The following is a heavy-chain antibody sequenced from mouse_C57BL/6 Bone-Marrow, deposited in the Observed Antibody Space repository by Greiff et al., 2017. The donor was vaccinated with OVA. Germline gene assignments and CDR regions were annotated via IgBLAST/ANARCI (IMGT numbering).Heavy chain of an antibody. Sequence: QVQLKQPGAELVKPGASVKVSCKASGYTFTSYWMHWVKQRPGQGLEWIGRIHPSDSDTNYNQKFKGKATLTVDKSSSTAYMQLSSLTSEDSAVYYCAISLYYGYRWYFDVWGTGTTVTVSS. J-gene: IGHJ1*03. CDR3: AISLYYGYRWYFDV. CDR2: IHPSDSDT. V-gene: IGHV1-74*01. D-gene: IGHD2-2*01. CDR1: GYTFTSYW.